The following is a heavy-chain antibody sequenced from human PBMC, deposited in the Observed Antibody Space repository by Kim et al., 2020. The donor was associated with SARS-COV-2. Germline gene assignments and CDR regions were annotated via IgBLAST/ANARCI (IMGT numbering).Heavy chain of an antibody. Sequence: GGSLRLSCAASGFTFSSYAMSWVRQAPGKGLEWVSAISGSGGSTYYADSVKGLFTISRDNSKNTLYLQMNRLRAEATAVYYCAKLIVVTAIDYWGQGTLWTVSS. CDR2: ISGSGGST. J-gene: IGHJ4*02. D-gene: IGHD2-21*02. V-gene: IGHV3-23*01. CDR1: GFTFSSYA. CDR3: AKLIVVTAIDY.